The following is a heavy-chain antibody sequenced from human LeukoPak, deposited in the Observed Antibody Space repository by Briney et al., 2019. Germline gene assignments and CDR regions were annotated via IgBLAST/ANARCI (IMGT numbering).Heavy chain of an antibody. D-gene: IGHD6-19*01. CDR1: GYTFTSYA. CDR3: ARGQIGVAGLDY. CDR2: INAGNGNT. J-gene: IGHJ4*02. Sequence: ASVKVSCKASGYTFTSYAMHWVRQAPGQRLEWMGWINAGNGNTKYSQKFQGRVTITRDTSASTAYMELNSLRAEDTAVYYCARGQIGVAGLDYWGQGTLVTVSS. V-gene: IGHV1-3*01.